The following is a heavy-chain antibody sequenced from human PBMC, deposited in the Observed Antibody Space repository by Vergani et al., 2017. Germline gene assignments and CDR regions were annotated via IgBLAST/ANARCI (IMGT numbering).Heavy chain of an antibody. CDR3: ASGLLLWFGELRY. V-gene: IGHV4-61*02. J-gene: IGHJ4*02. D-gene: IGHD3-10*01. Sequence: QVQLQESGPGLVKPSQTLSLTCTVSGGSISSGSYYWSWIRQPAGKGLEWIGRIYTSGSTNYNPSLKSRVTISVDTSKNQFSLKLSSVTAADTAVYYCASGLLLWFGELRYWGQGTLVTVSS. CDR2: IYTSGST. CDR1: GGSISSGSYY.